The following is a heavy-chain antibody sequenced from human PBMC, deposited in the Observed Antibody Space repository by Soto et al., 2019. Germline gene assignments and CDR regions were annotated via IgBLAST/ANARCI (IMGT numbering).Heavy chain of an antibody. D-gene: IGHD6-13*01. V-gene: IGHV3-30*03. J-gene: IGHJ5*02. CDR1: AFPFNTYG. CDR2: ISFDGRKE. Sequence: GGSLRLSCEASAFPFNTYGLHWIRQAPGKGLEWLAVISFDGRKEDYADSVKGRFTISRDNSRNTLYLHMNSLSVEDTAVYYCARDREQRLVRGCSDPWGQGTLVTVSS. CDR3: ARDREQRLVRGCSDP.